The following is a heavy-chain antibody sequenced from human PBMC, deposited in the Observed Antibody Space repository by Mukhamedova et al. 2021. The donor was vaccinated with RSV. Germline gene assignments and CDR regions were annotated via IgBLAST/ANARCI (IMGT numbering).Heavy chain of an antibody. Sequence: DSVKGRFTISRDSSKNTVYLQMNSLRTEDTAVYYCVGDSRYDSRALDIWGQGTMVTVSS. CDR3: VGDSRYDSRALDI. D-gene: IGHD3-22*01. J-gene: IGHJ3*02. V-gene: IGHV3-53*01.